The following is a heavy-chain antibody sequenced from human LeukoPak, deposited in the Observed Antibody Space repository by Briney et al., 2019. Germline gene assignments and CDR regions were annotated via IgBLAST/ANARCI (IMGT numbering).Heavy chain of an antibody. Sequence: ETLSLTCTVSGGSISSYYWSWIRQPPGKGLEWIGYIYYSGSTNYNPSLKSRVTISVDTSKNQFSLKLSSVTAADTAVYYCARLRGGMTGGRYYYYGMDVWGQGTTVTVSS. CDR1: GGSISSYY. J-gene: IGHJ6*02. CDR2: IYYSGST. CDR3: ARLRGGMTGGRYYYYGMDV. D-gene: IGHD1-14*01. V-gene: IGHV4-59*08.